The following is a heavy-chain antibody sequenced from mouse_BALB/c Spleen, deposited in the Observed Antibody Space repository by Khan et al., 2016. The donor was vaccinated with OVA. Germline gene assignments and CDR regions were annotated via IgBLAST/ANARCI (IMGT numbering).Heavy chain of an antibody. Sequence: EVELVESGGGLVQPGGSRKLACAASGFTFSSFGMHWVRQAPEKGLEWVAYISSDSITLYYADTVKGRFTISRDNSRNTLFLQLTSLRSEDAAIYCGARGNWGWFAYWGQGTLVTVSA. J-gene: IGHJ3*01. V-gene: IGHV5-17*02. CDR3: ARGNWGWFAY. CDR1: GFTFSSFG. D-gene: IGHD4-1*01. CDR2: ISSDSITL.